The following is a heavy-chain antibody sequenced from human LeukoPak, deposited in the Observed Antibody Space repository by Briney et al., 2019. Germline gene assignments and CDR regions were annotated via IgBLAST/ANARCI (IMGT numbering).Heavy chain of an antibody. CDR2: ISAYGNLK. V-gene: IGHV3-30-3*01. Sequence: GMSLRLSCAASGFTFSTYSMHWVRQAPGKGLEWVAVISAYGNLKWTADSVKGRFTISRDNSKNTLYLQMNSLRAEDTAVYYCAKGTMGYSSGWYGDYYYYMDVWGKGTTVTVSS. D-gene: IGHD6-19*01. CDR3: AKGTMGYSSGWYGDYYYYMDV. J-gene: IGHJ6*03. CDR1: GFTFSTYS.